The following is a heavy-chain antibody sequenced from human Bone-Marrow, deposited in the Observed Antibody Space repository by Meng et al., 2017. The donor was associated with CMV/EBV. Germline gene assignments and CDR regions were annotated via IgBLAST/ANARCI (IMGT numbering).Heavy chain of an antibody. CDR2: IYPNSGGT. V-gene: IGHV1-2*02. CDR3: VRDHNWGPDY. Sequence: QVQTVQPGAGVKSPGASGKVSCQTSGYRFSDHYMHWVRQAPGQGLEWMGWIYPNSGGTHYAQKFQDRVTMTRDTSISTVYMELSRLTSDDTAVYYCVRDHNWGPDYWGQGTLVTASS. CDR1: GYRFSDHY. J-gene: IGHJ4*02. D-gene: IGHD1-1*01.